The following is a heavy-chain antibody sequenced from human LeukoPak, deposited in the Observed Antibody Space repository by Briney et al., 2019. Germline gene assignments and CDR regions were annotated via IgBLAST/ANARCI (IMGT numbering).Heavy chain of an antibody. CDR3: ARLYCSGGSCYGGYLDY. V-gene: IGHV4-30-2*01. D-gene: IGHD2-15*01. J-gene: IGHJ4*02. CDR1: GGSISSGGYS. CDR2: IYHSGNT. Sequence: SETLSLTCAVSGGSISSGGYSWSWIRQPPGKGLEWIGFIYHSGNTYYNPSLKSRVAMSVDRSKNQFSLNLSSVTAADTAVYYCARLYCSGGSCYGGYLDYWGQGTLVTVSS.